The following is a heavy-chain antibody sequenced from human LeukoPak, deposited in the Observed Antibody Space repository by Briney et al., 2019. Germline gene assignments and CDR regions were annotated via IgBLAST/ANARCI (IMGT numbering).Heavy chain of an antibody. Sequence: ASVKVSCKASGYTFTSYYMHWVRQAPGQGLEWMGIINPSGGSTSYAQKFQGRVTMTRDTSTSTVYMELSSLRSEDTAVYYCARDSRQQLVGYYYYGMDVWGQGTTVTVSS. V-gene: IGHV1-46*01. J-gene: IGHJ6*02. CDR1: GYTFTSYY. CDR3: ARDSRQQLVGYYYYGMDV. CDR2: INPSGGST. D-gene: IGHD6-13*01.